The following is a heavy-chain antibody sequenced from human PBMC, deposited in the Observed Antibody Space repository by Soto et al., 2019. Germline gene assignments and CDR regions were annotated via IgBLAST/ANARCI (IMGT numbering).Heavy chain of an antibody. CDR2: INPISGTA. J-gene: IGHJ3*02. Sequence: GASVKVSCKASGGTFSSYAISWVRQAPGQGLEWMGWINPISGTAGYAQKFQGRVTMTRNDSTSTAYMELSSLRSEDTAVYYCARLAPIVAPFAFDIWGQGTMVTVSS. CDR3: ARLAPIVAPFAFDI. D-gene: IGHD5-12*01. V-gene: IGHV1-8*02. CDR1: GGTFSSYA.